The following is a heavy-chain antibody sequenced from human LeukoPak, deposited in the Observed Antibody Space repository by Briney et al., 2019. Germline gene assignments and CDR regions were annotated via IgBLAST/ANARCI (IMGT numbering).Heavy chain of an antibody. D-gene: IGHD2-2*01. CDR2: INHSGST. CDR1: GGSFSDYY. J-gene: IGHJ4*02. Sequence: PSETLSLTCVVYGGSFSDYYWSWIRQPPGKGLEWIGEINHSGSTDYNPSLKSRVTISVDTSKNQFSLKVSFVTGADTALYYCARRVVPATIDYWGQGRLVTVSS. CDR3: ARRVVPATIDY. V-gene: IGHV4-34*01.